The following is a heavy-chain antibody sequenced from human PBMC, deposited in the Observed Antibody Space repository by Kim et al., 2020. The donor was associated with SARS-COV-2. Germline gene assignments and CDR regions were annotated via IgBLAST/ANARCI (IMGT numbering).Heavy chain of an antibody. CDR2: IYYSGST. CDR3: ARGDYGSGTHFDY. Sequence: SETLSLTCTVSGGSITRYYWGWIRQPPGKGLEWIGYIYYSGSTNYNPSLKSRVTISVDTSKNQFSLKLSSLTAADTVVYYCARGDYGSGTHFDYWGQGTLVTVSS. D-gene: IGHD3-10*01. J-gene: IGHJ4*02. CDR1: GGSITRYY. V-gene: IGHV4-59*01.